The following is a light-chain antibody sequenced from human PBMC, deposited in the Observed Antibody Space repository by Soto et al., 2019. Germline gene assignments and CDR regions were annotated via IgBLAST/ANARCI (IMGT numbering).Light chain of an antibody. Sequence: QSVLTQPPSVSAAAGQKVTISCSGSSSNIGLHYVSWYQQFEGTAPKRLMYDNDKRPSGIPDRFSGSKSGTSATLAIAGLQTGDEADYYCGTWDSSLSGSVFGTGTKVTGL. V-gene: IGLV1-51*01. CDR3: GTWDSSLSGSV. CDR2: DND. J-gene: IGLJ1*01. CDR1: SSNIGLHY.